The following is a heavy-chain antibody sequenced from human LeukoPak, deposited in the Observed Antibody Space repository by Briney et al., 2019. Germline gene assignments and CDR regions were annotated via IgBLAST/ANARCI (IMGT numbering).Heavy chain of an antibody. CDR2: ISAYNGNT. J-gene: IGHJ4*02. V-gene: IGHV1-18*01. D-gene: IGHD2-15*01. CDR3: ARDPARHCSGGSCYVGY. Sequence: ASVKVSCKASGGTFSSYAISWVRQAPGQGLEWMGWISAYNGNTNYAQKLQGRVTMTADTSTSTAYMELRSLRSDDTAVYYCARDPARHCSGGSCYVGYWGQGTLVTVSS. CDR1: GGTFSSYA.